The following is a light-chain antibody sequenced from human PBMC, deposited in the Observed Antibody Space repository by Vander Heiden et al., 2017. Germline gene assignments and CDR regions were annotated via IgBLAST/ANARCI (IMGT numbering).Light chain of an antibody. CDR2: EGT. J-gene: IGLJ3*02. V-gene: IGLV2-23*01. CDR1: SSDIGSYNL. CDR3: CSYAGSSTSPWV. Sequence: QSALTPPASVSGSPGQSIPISCTGTSSDIGSYNLVSWYQQHPGKAPKLMIYEGTKRPSGVSNRFSGSKSGNTASLTISGLQAEDEADYYCCSYAGSSTSPWVFGGGTKLTVL.